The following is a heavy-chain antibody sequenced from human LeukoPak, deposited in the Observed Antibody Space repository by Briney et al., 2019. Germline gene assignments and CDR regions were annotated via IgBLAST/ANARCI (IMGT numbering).Heavy chain of an antibody. CDR3: AKDNPKDPYYYDSSGYYSPLDY. Sequence: GGSLRRYCAASGFTFSSYARSWVRQAPGKGLEWVSAISGSGGSTDYADSVKGRFTISRDNSENTLYLQMNSLRAEDTAVYYCAKDNPKDPYYYDSSGYYSPLDYWGQGTLVTVSS. CDR1: GFTFSSYA. J-gene: IGHJ4*02. V-gene: IGHV3-23*01. D-gene: IGHD3-22*01. CDR2: ISGSGGST.